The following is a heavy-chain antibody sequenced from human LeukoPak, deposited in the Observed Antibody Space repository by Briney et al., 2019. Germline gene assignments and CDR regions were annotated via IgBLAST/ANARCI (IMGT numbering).Heavy chain of an antibody. D-gene: IGHD1-26*01. J-gene: IGHJ4*02. CDR1: GFTFSSYA. V-gene: IGHV3-23*01. CDR3: AKDWSCDY. CDR2: ISDRGDNT. Sequence: GGXXXXSCAAXGFTFSSYAMSWVRQAPGKGLEWVSAISDRGDNTYYADSVKGWFTISRDNSKNTLYLQMSSLRAEDTAIYYCAKDWSCDYWGQGTLVTVSS.